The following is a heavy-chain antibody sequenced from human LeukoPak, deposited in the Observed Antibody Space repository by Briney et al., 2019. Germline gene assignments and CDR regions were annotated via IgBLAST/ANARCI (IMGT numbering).Heavy chain of an antibody. Sequence: GGSLRLSCTTSGFTFTSHAMTWARQAPGKGLEWVSSITGTGGDTYYAESARGRFTISRDNSKNMLYLQMKSLRVDDTAIYYCATRAGVAVGGTVADYWGQGTLVTVSS. D-gene: IGHD6-19*01. CDR2: ITGTGGDT. CDR1: GFTFTSHA. J-gene: IGHJ4*02. V-gene: IGHV3-23*01. CDR3: ATRAGVAVGGTVADY.